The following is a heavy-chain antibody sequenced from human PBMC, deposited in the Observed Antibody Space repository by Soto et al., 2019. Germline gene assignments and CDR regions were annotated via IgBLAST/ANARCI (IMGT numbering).Heavy chain of an antibody. CDR2: IWYDGSNK. CDR3: ARDRVQLELSFDY. D-gene: IGHD1-1*01. CDR1: GFTFSSYG. Sequence: QVQLVESGGGVVQPGRSLRLSCAASGFTFSSYGMHWVRQAPGKGLEWVAVIWYDGSNKYYADSVKGRFTISRDNSKNTLYLQMNSLRAEDTAVYYCARDRVQLELSFDYWGQGTLVTVSS. J-gene: IGHJ4*02. V-gene: IGHV3-33*01.